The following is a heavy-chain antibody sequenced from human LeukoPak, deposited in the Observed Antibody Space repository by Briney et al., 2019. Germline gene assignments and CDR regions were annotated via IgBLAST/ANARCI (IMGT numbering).Heavy chain of an antibody. V-gene: IGHV1-69*13. CDR2: IIPIFGTA. J-gene: IGHJ6*03. Sequence: SVKVSCKASGYTFSSYAISWVRQAPGQGLEWMGGIIPIFGTANYAQKFQGRVTITADESTSTAYMELSSLRSEDTAVYYCARGYYGSGSYYVHYYYYMDVWGKGTTVTISS. CDR1: GYTFSSYA. D-gene: IGHD3-10*01. CDR3: ARGYYGSGSYYVHYYYYMDV.